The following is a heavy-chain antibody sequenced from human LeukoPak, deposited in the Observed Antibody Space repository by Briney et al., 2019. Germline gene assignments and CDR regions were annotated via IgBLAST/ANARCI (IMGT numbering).Heavy chain of an antibody. CDR2: IYYSGST. Sequence: SETLSLTCTVSGGSISSYYWSWIRQPPGTGREGIGYIYYSGSTNYNPSLKSRVTISVDTSKNQFSLKLSSVTAADTAVYYCARERAARLLDYWGQGTLVTVSS. D-gene: IGHD6-6*01. CDR3: ARERAARLLDY. J-gene: IGHJ4*02. CDR1: GGSISSYY. V-gene: IGHV4-59*01.